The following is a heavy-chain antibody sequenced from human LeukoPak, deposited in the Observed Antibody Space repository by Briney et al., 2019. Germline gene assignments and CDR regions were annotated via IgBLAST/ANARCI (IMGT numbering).Heavy chain of an antibody. D-gene: IGHD6-19*01. J-gene: IGHJ4*02. V-gene: IGHV1-2*02. CDR2: IKPNGGGT. Sequence: ASVKVSCKASGYTFTAYYIHWVRQAPGQGLEWMGWIKPNGGGTQYAQKFQDRVTMTRDTSVSSTYMELSGLRSDDTAVYYCARAKPAVPGTYFGYWGQGSLVTVSS. CDR1: GYTFTAYY. CDR3: ARAKPAVPGTYFGY.